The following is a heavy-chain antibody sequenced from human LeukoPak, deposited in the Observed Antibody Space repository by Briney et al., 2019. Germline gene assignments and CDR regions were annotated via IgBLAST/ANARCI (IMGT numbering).Heavy chain of an antibody. CDR1: GYTLTSYG. Sequence: GASVKVSCKASGYTLTSYGISWVRQAPGQGLEWMGWISAYNGNTNYAQKLQGRVTMTTDTSTSTAYMELRSLRSDDTAVYYCARGPFGMDTAMVTEGWYYYYMDVWGKGTTVTVSS. J-gene: IGHJ6*03. CDR2: ISAYNGNT. CDR3: ARGPFGMDTAMVTEGWYYYYMDV. V-gene: IGHV1-18*01. D-gene: IGHD5-18*01.